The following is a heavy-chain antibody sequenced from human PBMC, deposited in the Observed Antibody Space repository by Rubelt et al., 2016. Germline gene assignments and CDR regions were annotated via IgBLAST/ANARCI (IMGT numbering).Heavy chain of an antibody. V-gene: IGHV3-21*01. Sequence: KGLEWVSSISSSSSYIYYADSVKGRFTISRDNAKNSLYLQLNSLRAEDTAVYYCARHSGDILTGYPDYWGQGTLVTVSS. D-gene: IGHD3-9*01. CDR2: ISSSSSYI. J-gene: IGHJ4*02. CDR3: ARHSGDILTGYPDY.